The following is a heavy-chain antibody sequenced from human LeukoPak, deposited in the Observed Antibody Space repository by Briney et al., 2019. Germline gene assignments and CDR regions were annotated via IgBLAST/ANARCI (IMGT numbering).Heavy chain of an antibody. V-gene: IGHV3-23*01. CDR1: GLSFSFYA. D-gene: IGHD1-1*01. J-gene: IGHJ4*02. CDR2: ISGGGAGT. CDR3: AKDFVRYNIQFDY. Sequence: GGSLRLSCAASGLSFSFYAMSWVRQAPGKGLEWVSSISGGGAGTYYADSVRGRFTISRDNSKNTLYLQMNSLRAEDTALYYCAKDFVRYNIQFDYWGQGALVTVSS.